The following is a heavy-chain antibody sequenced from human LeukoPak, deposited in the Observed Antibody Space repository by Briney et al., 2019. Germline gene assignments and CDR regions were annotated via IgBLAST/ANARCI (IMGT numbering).Heavy chain of an antibody. CDR1: GFTFNNYV. CDR2: ISGSGDRT. Sequence: GGSLRLSCAASGFTFNNYVMSWVRQAPGKGLEWVSLISGSGDRTYYADSVKGRFTISRDNSKNTLYLQMNGLRAEDTAVYYCAKGSSSWYLEYFQHWGQGTLVTVSS. D-gene: IGHD6-13*01. J-gene: IGHJ1*01. CDR3: AKGSSSWYLEYFQH. V-gene: IGHV3-23*01.